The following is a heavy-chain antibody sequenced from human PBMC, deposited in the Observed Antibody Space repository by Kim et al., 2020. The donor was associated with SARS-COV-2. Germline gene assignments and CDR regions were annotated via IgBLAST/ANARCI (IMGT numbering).Heavy chain of an antibody. CDR1: GGSISSGGYY. D-gene: IGHD6-13*01. Sequence: SETLSLTCTVSGGSISSGGYYWSWIRQHPGKGLEWIGYIYYSGSTYYNPSLKSRVTISVDTSKNQFSLKLSSVTAADTAVYYCARDTRIAAAGIDYWGQGTLVTVSS. J-gene: IGHJ4*02. V-gene: IGHV4-31*03. CDR3: ARDTRIAAAGIDY. CDR2: IYYSGST.